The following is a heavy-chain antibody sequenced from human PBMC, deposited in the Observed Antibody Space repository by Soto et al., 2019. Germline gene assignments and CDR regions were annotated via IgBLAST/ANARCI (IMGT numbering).Heavy chain of an antibody. Sequence: QLQLQESGPGLVKPSETLSLTCTVSGGSISSSRDYWGWIRQPPGKGLEWIGSIFYSGSTYYNPSLRSRVTISVDSSKNQFSLRLSSVTAADTAVYYCARIQNIYYYYMDVWGKGTTVTVSS. V-gene: IGHV4-39*01. CDR2: IFYSGST. J-gene: IGHJ6*03. CDR1: GGSISSSRDY. CDR3: ARIQNIYYYYMDV.